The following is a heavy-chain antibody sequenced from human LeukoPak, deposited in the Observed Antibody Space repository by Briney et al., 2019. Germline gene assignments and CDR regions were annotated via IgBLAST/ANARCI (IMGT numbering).Heavy chain of an antibody. D-gene: IGHD5-12*01. Sequence: GGSLRLSCAASGFTFSSYWMSWVRQAPGKGLEWVANIKQDGSEKYYVDSVKGRFTISRDNSKNTLYLQMGSLRAEDMAVYYCARWGDSGYEFDYWGQGTLVTVSS. CDR3: ARWGDSGYEFDY. V-gene: IGHV3-7*01. CDR1: GFTFSSYW. CDR2: IKQDGSEK. J-gene: IGHJ4*02.